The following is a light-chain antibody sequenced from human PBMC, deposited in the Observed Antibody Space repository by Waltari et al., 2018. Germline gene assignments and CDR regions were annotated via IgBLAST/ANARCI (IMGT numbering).Light chain of an antibody. V-gene: IGLV2-23*01. Sequence: QSALTQPASVSGSPGQSITISCTGTSSDVRNYTLVSWFQQHPGKAPKLIIYAGTKRPSGLSNRFSGSKYGSTASLTISGLQAEDEADYYCCSYAGRSTLVFGGGTKVTVL. J-gene: IGLJ2*01. CDR2: AGT. CDR1: SSDVRNYTL. CDR3: CSYAGRSTLV.